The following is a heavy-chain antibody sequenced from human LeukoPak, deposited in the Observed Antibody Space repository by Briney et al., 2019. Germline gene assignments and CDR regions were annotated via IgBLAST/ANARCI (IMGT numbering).Heavy chain of an antibody. V-gene: IGHV1-2*02. CDR3: ARGVLAGYDSTGYPFYNRFDP. D-gene: IGHD3-22*01. CDR1: GYTFIDYY. CDR2: INPNNGVT. J-gene: IGHJ5*02. Sequence: ASVKVSCKASGYTFIDYYMHWVRRAPGQGLEWMGWINPNNGVTNYAQRFQGRVTMTRDTFISTAYMELSRLTSDDTAVYYCARGVLAGYDSTGYPFYNRFDPWGQGTLVTVSS.